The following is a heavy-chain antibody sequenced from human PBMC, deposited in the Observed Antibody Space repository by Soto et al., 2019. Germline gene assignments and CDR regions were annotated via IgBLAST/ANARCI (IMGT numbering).Heavy chain of an antibody. V-gene: IGHV1-3*01. J-gene: IGHJ5*02. D-gene: IGHD3-3*01. Sequence: RASVKVSCKASGYTFTSYAMHWVRQAPGQRLEWMGWINAGNGNTKYSQKFQGRVTITRDTSASTAYMELSSLRSEDTAVYYCARGPAGITIFGVAPNWFDPWGQGTLVTVSS. CDR1: GYTFTSYA. CDR3: ARGPAGITIFGVAPNWFDP. CDR2: INAGNGNT.